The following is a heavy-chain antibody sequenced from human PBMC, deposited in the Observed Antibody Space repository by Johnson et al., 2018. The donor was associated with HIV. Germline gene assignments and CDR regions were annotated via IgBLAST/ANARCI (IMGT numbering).Heavy chain of an antibody. J-gene: IGHJ3*02. CDR1: GFIFSKYN. D-gene: IGHD4-17*01. CDR3: ARDATPWGGDYVGYTFDI. CDR2: ITSSGSSV. V-gene: IGHV3-11*04. Sequence: VQLVESGGGFVKAGGSLRLSCEVSGFIFSKYNMAWIRQAPGKGLECLSYITSSGSSVYYADSVKGRFTISRDNARASLFLRINSLRADDSGVYYCARDATPWGGDYVGYTFDIWGQGTMVTVSS.